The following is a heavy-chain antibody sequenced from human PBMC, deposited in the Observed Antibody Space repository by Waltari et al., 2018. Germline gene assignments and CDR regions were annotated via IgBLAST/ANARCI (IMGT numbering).Heavy chain of an antibody. CDR2: INHSGST. Sequence: QVQLQQWGAGLLKPSEPLSLTCAVYGGSFSGYYWRWLRQPPGKGLEWIGEINHSGSTNYNPSLKSRVTISVDTSKNQVSLKLSSVTAADTAVYYCARKYYYYGMDVWGQGTTVTVSS. J-gene: IGHJ6*02. V-gene: IGHV4-34*01. CDR3: ARKYYYYGMDV. CDR1: GGSFSGYY.